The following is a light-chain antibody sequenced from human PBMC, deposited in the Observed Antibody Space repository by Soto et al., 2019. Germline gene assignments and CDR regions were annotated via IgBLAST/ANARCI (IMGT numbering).Light chain of an antibody. J-gene: IGKJ4*01. V-gene: IGKV3-20*01. CDR1: QSVSSSY. Sequence: IVLTQSPATLSVSPLEIATLSCMASQSVSSSYLAWYQQKPGQAPRLLIYGASSRATGIPDRFSGSGSGTDFTLTISRLEPEDFAVYYCQQYGSSPLTFGGGTKVDIK. CDR2: GAS. CDR3: QQYGSSPLT.